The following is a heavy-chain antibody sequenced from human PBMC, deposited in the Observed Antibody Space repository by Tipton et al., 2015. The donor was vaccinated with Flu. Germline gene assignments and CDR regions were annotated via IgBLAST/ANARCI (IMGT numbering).Heavy chain of an antibody. Sequence: PGLVKPSETLSLTCSVSGGSISSYYWSWIRQPAGKGLEWIGRIYTSGSSNYNPSLKSRVTMSVDTSKNQFSLKLSSVTAADTAVYYCARASHYGSTGYSMDYWGQGTLVTVSS. CDR1: GGSISSYY. V-gene: IGHV4-4*07. CDR3: ARASHYGSTGYSMDY. J-gene: IGHJ4*02. CDR2: IYTSGSS. D-gene: IGHD3-22*01.